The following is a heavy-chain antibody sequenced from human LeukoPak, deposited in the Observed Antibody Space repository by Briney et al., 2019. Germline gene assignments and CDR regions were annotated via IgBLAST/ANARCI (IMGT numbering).Heavy chain of an antibody. Sequence: PGGSLRLSCAASGFTISSYWLSWVRQAPGKGLEWVANIKQDGSEKYYVDSVKGRFTISRDNAKNSLYLQMSSLRAEDTAVYYCARGDVAAGFDYWGQGTLVTVSS. J-gene: IGHJ4*02. CDR2: IKQDGSEK. CDR3: ARGDVAAGFDY. CDR1: GFTISSYW. D-gene: IGHD6-13*01. V-gene: IGHV3-7*01.